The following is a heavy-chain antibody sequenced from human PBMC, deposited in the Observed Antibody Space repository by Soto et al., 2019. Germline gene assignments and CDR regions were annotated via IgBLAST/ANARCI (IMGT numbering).Heavy chain of an antibody. CDR2: IYHSGST. J-gene: IGHJ5*02. Sequence: PSETLSLTCAVSGGSISSGGYSWSWIRQPPGKGLEWIGYIYHSGSTHYNPSLKIRVTISVDRSKKQFSLKLSAVTAADTAVYYCARGGNYDFWSGFGDINWFDPWGQGTLVTVSS. D-gene: IGHD3-3*01. CDR1: GGSISSGGYS. CDR3: ARGGNYDFWSGFGDINWFDP. V-gene: IGHV4-30-2*01.